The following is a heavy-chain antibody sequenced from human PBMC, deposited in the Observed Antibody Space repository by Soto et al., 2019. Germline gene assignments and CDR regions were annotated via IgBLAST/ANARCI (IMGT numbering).Heavy chain of an antibody. V-gene: IGHV3-15*01. CDR1: GFTFSNAW. D-gene: IGHD4-17*01. CDR3: TTESLLTTENAFDI. CDR2: IKSKTDGGTT. Sequence: GGSLRLSCAASGFTFSNAWMSWVRQAPGKGLEWVGRIKSKTDGGTTDYAAPVKGRFTISRDDSKNTLYLQMNSLKTEDTAVYYCTTESLLTTENAFDIWGQGTMVTVSS. J-gene: IGHJ3*02.